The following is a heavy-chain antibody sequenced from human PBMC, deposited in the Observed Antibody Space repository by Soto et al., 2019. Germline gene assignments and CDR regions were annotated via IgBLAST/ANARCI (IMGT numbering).Heavy chain of an antibody. V-gene: IGHV1-46*02. D-gene: IGHD3-16*01. CDR2: IHPSGDTK. J-gene: IGHJ4*02. CDR3: ARDLWGSWTVDY. CDR1: GYTFQNYH. Sequence: QVQLVQSGAEVKEPGASVKVSCKASGYTFQNYHMHWVRQAHGQWLEWMGIIHPSGDTKTYAQRFQGRLAMTRDTSTSTAYMELSSLTSEDTAVYFCARDLWGSWTVDYWGQGTLVTVSS.